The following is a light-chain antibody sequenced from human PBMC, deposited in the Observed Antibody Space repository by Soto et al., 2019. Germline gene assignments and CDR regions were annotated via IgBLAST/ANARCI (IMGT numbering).Light chain of an antibody. CDR1: QSISSW. V-gene: IGKV1-5*03. Sequence: DIQMTQSPSTLSASVGDRVTVTCRASQSISSWLAWYQQKAGKAPKLLIYKASALESGVPSRFSGSRSATEFTLTISSLEPEDFETYYCQQLFDSPTNFGKATRLK. CDR3: QQLFDSPTN. CDR2: KAS. J-gene: IGKJ5*01.